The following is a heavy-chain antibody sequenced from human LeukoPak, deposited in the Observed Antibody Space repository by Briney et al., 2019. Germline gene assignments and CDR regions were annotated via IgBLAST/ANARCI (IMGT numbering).Heavy chain of an antibody. Sequence: GGSLRLSCAASGFTFSSYSVNWVRQAPGKGLEWVSSISSSSSYIYYADSVKGRFTISRDNAKNSLYLQMNSLRAEDTAVYYCARSVVVVAEYYYYGMDVWGQGTTVTVSS. J-gene: IGHJ6*02. V-gene: IGHV3-21*01. CDR1: GFTFSSYS. D-gene: IGHD2-15*01. CDR3: ARSVVVVAEYYYYGMDV. CDR2: ISSSSSYI.